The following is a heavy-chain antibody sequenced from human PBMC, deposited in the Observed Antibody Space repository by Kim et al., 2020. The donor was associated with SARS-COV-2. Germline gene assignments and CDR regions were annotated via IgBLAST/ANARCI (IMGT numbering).Heavy chain of an antibody. CDR2: ISSSSSTI. CDR1: GFTFSSYS. D-gene: IGHD3-22*01. J-gene: IGHJ4*02. Sequence: GGSLRLSCAASGFTFSSYSMNWVRQAPGKGLEWVSYISSSSSTIYYADSVKGRFTISRDNAKNSLYLQMNSLRAEDTAVYYCARDYSSYYYDSSGYYSWGQGTLVTVSS. V-gene: IGHV3-48*04. CDR3: ARDYSSYYYDSSGYYS.